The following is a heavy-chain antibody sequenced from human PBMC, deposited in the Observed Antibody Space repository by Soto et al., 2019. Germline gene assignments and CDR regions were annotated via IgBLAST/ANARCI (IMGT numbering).Heavy chain of an antibody. Sequence: ASVKVSCKASGYTFSDYYIHWVRQAPGQGLEWMGWINPNSGGTKYAPKFQGGVTMTRDTSIATAYMELSRLRSGDTAVYYCAREPATARPEGVDFWGQGTLVTVSS. D-gene: IGHD1-1*01. CDR2: INPNSGGT. CDR1: GYTFSDYY. CDR3: AREPATARPEGVDF. J-gene: IGHJ4*02. V-gene: IGHV1-2*02.